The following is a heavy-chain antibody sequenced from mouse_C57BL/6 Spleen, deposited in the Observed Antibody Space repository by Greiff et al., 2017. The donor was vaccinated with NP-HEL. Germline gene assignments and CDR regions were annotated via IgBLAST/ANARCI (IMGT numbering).Heavy chain of an antibody. CDR2: INPNNGGT. J-gene: IGHJ2*01. CDR1: GYTFTDYY. Sequence: EVKLQQSGPELVKPGASVKISCKASGYTFTDYYMNWVKQSHGKSLEWIGDINPNNGGTSYNQKFKGKATLTVDKSSSTAYMELRSLTSEDSAVYYCARHTTVVATDVMFDYWGQGTTLTVSS. V-gene: IGHV1-26*01. D-gene: IGHD1-1*01. CDR3: ARHTTVVATDVMFDY.